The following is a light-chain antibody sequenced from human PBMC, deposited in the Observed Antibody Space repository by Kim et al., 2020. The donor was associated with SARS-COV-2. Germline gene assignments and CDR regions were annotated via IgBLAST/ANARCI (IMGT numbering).Light chain of an antibody. CDR1: QGISNY. CDR3: QKYDTAPWT. Sequence: DTQMTQSPSSLSASVGDGVTITCRASQGISNYLAWYQQKPGEAPKLLIYAASTLQFGVSTRFSGSGSGTEFTLTISDLQPEDVATYYCQKYDTAPWTFGHGTKVDIK. J-gene: IGKJ1*01. V-gene: IGKV1-27*01. CDR2: AAS.